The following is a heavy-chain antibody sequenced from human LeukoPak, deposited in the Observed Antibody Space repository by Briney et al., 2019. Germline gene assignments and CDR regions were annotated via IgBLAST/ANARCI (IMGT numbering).Heavy chain of an antibody. CDR3: ARGIGTSYDSSRDAFDI. D-gene: IGHD3-22*01. J-gene: IGHJ3*02. Sequence: PSETLSLTCTVSAGSINSGDYYWSWIRQPAGKGLEWIGRIYSPGTNYNYNPSLKGRVTISIDTSKNQFSLKLTSVTAADTAVYYCARGIGTSYDSSRDAFDIWGQGTMVTVSS. CDR1: AGSINSGDYY. V-gene: IGHV4-61*02. CDR2: IYSPGT.